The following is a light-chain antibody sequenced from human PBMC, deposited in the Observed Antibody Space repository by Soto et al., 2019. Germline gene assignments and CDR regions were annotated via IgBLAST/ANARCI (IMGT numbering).Light chain of an antibody. Sequence: EVVLTQSPATLSLSPGERATLSCRASQSVFNYLAWYQQKPGQAPRLLIDDASNRATGIPARFSGSGSGTDFTLTISRLEPEDFAVYYCQQRRNWPLTFGGGPNVEIK. J-gene: IGKJ4*01. CDR2: DAS. CDR3: QQRRNWPLT. CDR1: QSVFNY. V-gene: IGKV3-11*01.